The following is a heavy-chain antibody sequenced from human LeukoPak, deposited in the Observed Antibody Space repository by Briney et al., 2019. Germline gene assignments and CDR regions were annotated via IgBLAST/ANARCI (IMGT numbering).Heavy chain of an antibody. CDR2: IYPGDSDT. CDR3: ARGFGGVVASTGDYYYYMDV. Sequence: KAGESLKISCKGSGYSFTNYWFGWVRQMPGKGLEWMGFIYPGDSDTRYSPSFQGQVTISADKSIITAYLQWSSLKASDTAMYYCARGFGGVVASTGDYYYYMDVWGKGTTVTVPS. D-gene: IGHD3-10*01. J-gene: IGHJ6*03. V-gene: IGHV5-51*01. CDR1: GYSFTNYW.